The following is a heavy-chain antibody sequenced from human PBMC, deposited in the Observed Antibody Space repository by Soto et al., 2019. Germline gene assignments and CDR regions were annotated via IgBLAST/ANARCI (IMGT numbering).Heavy chain of an antibody. J-gene: IGHJ4*02. CDR1: GFTFSSYG. CDR2: ISYDGSNK. CDR3: AKDRSLVRGPMPY. V-gene: IGHV3-30*18. Sequence: GGSLRLSCAASGFTFSSYGMHWVRQAPGKGLEWVAVISYDGSNKYYADSVKGRFTISRDNSRNTLYLQMNSLRAEDTAVYYCAKDRSLVRGPMPYWGQGTLVTVSS. D-gene: IGHD3-10*01.